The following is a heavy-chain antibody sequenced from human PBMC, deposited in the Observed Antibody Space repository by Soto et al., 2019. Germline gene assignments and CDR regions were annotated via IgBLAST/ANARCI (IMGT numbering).Heavy chain of an antibody. CDR1: RFIFSDYA. Sequence: DVQLLQSGGGLVQPGGSLTLSCAASRFIFSDYAMNWVRQAPGKGLEWVSSIGGSNTDRYYADSVKGRFIISRDNSTNTIYLQMNSLRDDDTALYYCAKDAVSYNGKWDWFDSWGQGTLVTFSS. CDR3: AKDAVSYNGKWDWFDS. CDR2: IGGSNTDR. J-gene: IGHJ5*01. D-gene: IGHD1-26*01. V-gene: IGHV3-23*01.